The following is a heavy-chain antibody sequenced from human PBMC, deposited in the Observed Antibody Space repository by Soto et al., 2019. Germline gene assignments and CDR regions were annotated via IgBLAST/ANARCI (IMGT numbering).Heavy chain of an antibody. CDR2: ISGSGGST. J-gene: IGHJ3*02. CDR1: GFTFSSYA. Sequence: GGSLRLSCAASGFTFSSYAMSWVRQAPGKGLEWVSAISGSGGSTYYADSVKGRFTISRDNSKNTLYLQMNSLRAEDTAVYYCARSRSADMIVVVTDAFDIWGQGTMVTVSS. D-gene: IGHD3-22*01. CDR3: ARSRSADMIVVVTDAFDI. V-gene: IGHV3-23*01.